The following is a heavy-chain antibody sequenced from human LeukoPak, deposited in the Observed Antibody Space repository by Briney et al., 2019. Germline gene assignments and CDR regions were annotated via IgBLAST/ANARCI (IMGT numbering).Heavy chain of an antibody. J-gene: IGHJ4*02. CDR2: TYHSGST. D-gene: IGHD3-10*01. V-gene: IGHV4-38-2*02. Sequence: SETLSLTCTVSGYSISSGYYWGWIRQPPGKGLEWIGSTYHSGSTYYNPSLKSRVTISVDTSKNQFSLKLSSVTAADTAVYYCARDILLWFGELFTPFDYWGQGTLVTVSS. CDR3: ARDILLWFGELFTPFDY. CDR1: GYSISSGYY.